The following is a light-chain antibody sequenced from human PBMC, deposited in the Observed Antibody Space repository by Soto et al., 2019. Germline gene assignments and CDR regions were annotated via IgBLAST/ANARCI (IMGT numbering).Light chain of an antibody. CDR2: WAS. CDR1: QSVLYSANNKNY. CDR3: QQYYSTHRT. Sequence: DIVMTQSPGSLAVSLGERATINCKSSQSVLYSANNKNYLAWYQQKPGQPPKLLIYWASTRESGVPDRFSGSGSGTDFTLTISSLQAEDVAVYYCQQYYSTHRTFGQGTKVEIK. V-gene: IGKV4-1*01. J-gene: IGKJ1*01.